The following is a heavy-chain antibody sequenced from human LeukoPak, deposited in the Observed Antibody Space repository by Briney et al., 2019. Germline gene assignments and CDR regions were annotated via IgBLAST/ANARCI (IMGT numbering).Heavy chain of an antibody. CDR1: GFTFSSYE. V-gene: IGHV3-48*03. J-gene: IGHJ3*02. Sequence: RGSLRLSCAASGFTFSSYEMNWVRQAPGKGLEWVSYINTRGTTIYYADSVKGRFTISRDNAKNSLYLQMNSLRAEDTAVYYCARDLWVATIFPGAFEIWGQGTMVTVSS. CDR3: ARDLWVATIFPGAFEI. D-gene: IGHD5-24*01. CDR2: INTRGTTI.